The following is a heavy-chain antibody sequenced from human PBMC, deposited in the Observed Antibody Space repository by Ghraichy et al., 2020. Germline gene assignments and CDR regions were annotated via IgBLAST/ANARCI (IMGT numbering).Heavy chain of an antibody. CDR2: IGTSSPI. CDR1: GFAFSSYS. D-gene: IGHD4-17*01. CDR3: ARARGDGAADY. Sequence: GGSLRLSRAASGFAFSSYSMNWVRQAPGKGLEWVSYIGTSSPIYYADSVKGRFTISRDNAKKSLYLQMNSLRAADTAVYYCARARGDGAADYWGQGTLVTVSS. V-gene: IGHV3-48*01. J-gene: IGHJ4*02.